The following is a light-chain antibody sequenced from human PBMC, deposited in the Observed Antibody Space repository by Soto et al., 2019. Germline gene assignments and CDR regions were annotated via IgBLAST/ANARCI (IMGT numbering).Light chain of an antibody. V-gene: IGLV2-14*03. CDR2: DVT. Sequence: QSALTQPASVSGSPGQSIAISCTGTTSDVGAYNYVSWYQRHPGKAPKLLIFDVTTRPSGVSDRFSGSKSGNTASLTISGLLAEDEADYYCTSYTTSATLLFGGGTKLTVL. CDR1: TSDVGAYNY. J-gene: IGLJ2*01. CDR3: TSYTTSATLL.